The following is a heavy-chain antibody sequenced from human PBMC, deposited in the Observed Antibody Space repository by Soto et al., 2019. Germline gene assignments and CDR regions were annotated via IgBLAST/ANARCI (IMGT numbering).Heavy chain of an antibody. CDR1: GFTFSNYA. D-gene: IGHD1-7*01. Sequence: GGSLRLSCGASGFTFSNYAMSWVRQAPGKGLEWVSAISDSGGDTFYADSVKGWFTISRDNSKNTLYLQVNSLRAEDTAVFYCAKVYWGVTGTTYDYFDYWGQGTLVTVSS. CDR2: ISDSGGDT. CDR3: AKVYWGVTGTTYDYFDY. V-gene: IGHV3-23*01. J-gene: IGHJ4*02.